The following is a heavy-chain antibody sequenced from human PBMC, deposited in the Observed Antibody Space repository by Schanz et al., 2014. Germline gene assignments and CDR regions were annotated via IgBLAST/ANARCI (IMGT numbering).Heavy chain of an antibody. D-gene: IGHD2-2*01. J-gene: IGHJ4*01. V-gene: IGHV4-34*01. CDR3: ARGEWSTSQFDY. CDR2: IHHSGST. CDR1: GGSFSGYY. Sequence: QVQLQQWGAGLLKPSETLSLTCAVYGGSFSGYYWTWIRQPPGKGLEWIGEIHHSGSTNYNPSLKSRVPIQMDPSKNQFSLKLSSVTAADTAVYYCARGEWSTSQFDYWGHGTLVTVSS.